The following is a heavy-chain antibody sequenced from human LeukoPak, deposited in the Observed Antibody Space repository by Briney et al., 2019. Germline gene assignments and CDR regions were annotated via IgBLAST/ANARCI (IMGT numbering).Heavy chain of an antibody. J-gene: IGHJ4*02. CDR1: GFTFSSYG. CDR2: IWYDGSNK. Sequence: GGSLRLSCAASGFTFSSYGMHWVRQAPGKWLEWVAVIWYDGSNKYYADSVKGRFTISRDNSKNTLYLQMNSLRAEETAVYYCAKEHGDYLINPFHYWGQGTLVTVSS. V-gene: IGHV3-33*06. D-gene: IGHD4-17*01. CDR3: AKEHGDYLINPFHY.